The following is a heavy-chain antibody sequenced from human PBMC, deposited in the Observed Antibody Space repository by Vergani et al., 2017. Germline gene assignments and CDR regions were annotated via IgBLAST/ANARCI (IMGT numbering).Heavy chain of an antibody. CDR1: GESIRSGSHY. V-gene: IGHV4-61*02. Sequence: QLKLQESGPGLLKPSQTLSLTCTVSGESIRSGSHYWSWIRQLAGKGPEWIGYIHTGGSTDLNPSFKSRVSISVDTSKSQFSLKLNSVTVADTAVYYCARSRPYCTSGSCPAIWGQGTLVTVSS. J-gene: IGHJ4*02. CDR3: ARSRPYCTSGSCPAI. D-gene: IGHD2-15*01. CDR2: IHTGGST.